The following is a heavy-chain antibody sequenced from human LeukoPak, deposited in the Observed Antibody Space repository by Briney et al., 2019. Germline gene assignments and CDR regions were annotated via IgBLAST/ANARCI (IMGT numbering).Heavy chain of an antibody. D-gene: IGHD4-17*01. CDR3: ANDYGDENWFDP. J-gene: IGHJ5*02. Sequence: PSETLSLTCTVSGGSISSSSYYWGWIRQPPGKGPEWIGSIYYSGSTYYNPSLKSRVTISVDTSKNQFSLKLSSVTAADTAVYYCANDYGDENWFDPWGQGTLVAVSS. V-gene: IGHV4-39*01. CDR2: IYYSGST. CDR1: GGSISSSSYY.